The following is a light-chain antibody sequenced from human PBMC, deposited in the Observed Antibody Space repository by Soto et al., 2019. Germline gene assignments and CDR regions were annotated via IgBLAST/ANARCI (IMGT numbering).Light chain of an antibody. CDR2: DAS. V-gene: IGKV3-11*01. J-gene: IGKJ1*01. CDR1: QSVSSY. Sequence: EIVLTQSPATLSLSPGERATLSCRASQSVSSYLAWYQQKPAQAPRLLIYDASNRATGIPARFSGSGSGTDFTLTISSLEPEDFAVYYCQQRSNWWTFGQGTKVDI. CDR3: QQRSNWWT.